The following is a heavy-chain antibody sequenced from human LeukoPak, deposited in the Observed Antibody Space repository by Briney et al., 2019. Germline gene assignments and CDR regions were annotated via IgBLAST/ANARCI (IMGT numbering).Heavy chain of an antibody. D-gene: IGHD2-2*01. CDR3: ARDKAVPAAGYYSGMDV. CDR2: IWYDGSNK. CDR1: GFTFSSYG. V-gene: IGHV3-33*01. Sequence: GGSLRLSCAASGFTFSSYGMHWVRQAPGKGLEWVAVIWYDGSNKYYADSVKGRFTISRDNSKNTLYLQMNSLRAEDTAVYYCARDKAVPAAGYYSGMDVWGKGTTVTVSS. J-gene: IGHJ6*04.